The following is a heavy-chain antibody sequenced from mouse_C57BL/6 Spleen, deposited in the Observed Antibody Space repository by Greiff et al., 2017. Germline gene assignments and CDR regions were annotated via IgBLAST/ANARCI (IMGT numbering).Heavy chain of an antibody. CDR3: ARSDYGSSYDWYFDV. D-gene: IGHD1-1*01. CDR2: IYPGDGDT. J-gene: IGHJ1*03. V-gene: IGHV1-82*01. CDR1: GYAFSSSW. Sequence: QVQLKESGPELVKPGASVKISCKASGYAFSSSWMNWVKQRPGKGLEWIGRIYPGDGDTNYNGKFKGKATLTADKSSSTAYMQLSSLTSEDSAVYFCARSDYGSSYDWYFDVWGTGTTVTVSS.